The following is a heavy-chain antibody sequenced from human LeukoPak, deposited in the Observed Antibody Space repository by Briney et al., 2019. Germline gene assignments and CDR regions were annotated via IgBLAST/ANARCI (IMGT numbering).Heavy chain of an antibody. J-gene: IGHJ4*02. CDR1: GFTFSDYA. V-gene: IGHV3-23*01. CDR3: AKDLDTAMVLYFDY. Sequence: GGSLRLSCAASGFTFSDYAMSWVRQPPGKGLEWVSTISGSGGYTYYADSVRGRFTISRDNSKNTLYLQMNSLRVEDTAVYYCAKDLDTAMVLYFDYWGQGTLVTVSS. CDR2: ISGSGGYT. D-gene: IGHD5-18*01.